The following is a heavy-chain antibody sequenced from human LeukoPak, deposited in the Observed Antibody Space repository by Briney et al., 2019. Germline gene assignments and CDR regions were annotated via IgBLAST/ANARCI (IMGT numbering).Heavy chain of an antibody. CDR1: GLTFSSYA. V-gene: IGHV3-30-3*01. CDR2: ISYDGSNK. CDR3: ARDYLGAYCGGDCYSHFDY. D-gene: IGHD2-21*02. Sequence: PGGPLRLSCEASGLTFSSYAIHWVRHAPGKGLEWVAVISYDGSNKYYADSVKGRFTISRDNSKNTLYLQMNSLRAEDTAVYYCARDYLGAYCGGDCYSHFDYWGQGTLVTVSS. J-gene: IGHJ4*02.